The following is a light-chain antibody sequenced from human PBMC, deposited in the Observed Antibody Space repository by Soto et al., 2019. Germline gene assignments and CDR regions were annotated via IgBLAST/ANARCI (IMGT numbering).Light chain of an antibody. J-gene: IGLJ1*01. CDR3: SSYMSTSRYV. Sequence: QSVLTQPPSVSGSPGQSVTISCTGTSSDGGKYDRVSWYQQPPGTAPKLIIYEVINRPSGVLARFSGSKSGNTASLTISGLQAEDEADYYCSSYMSTSRYVFGAGTKVTVL. CDR1: SSDGGKYDR. V-gene: IGLV2-18*02. CDR2: EVI.